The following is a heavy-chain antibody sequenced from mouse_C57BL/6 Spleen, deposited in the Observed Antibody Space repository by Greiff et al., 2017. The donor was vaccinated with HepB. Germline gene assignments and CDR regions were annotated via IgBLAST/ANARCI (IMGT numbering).Heavy chain of an antibody. CDR3: ASLDY. V-gene: IGHV1-7*01. J-gene: IGHJ2*01. CDR2: ITPSSGYT. Sequence: VQLQQSGAELAKPGASVKLSCKASGYTFTSYWMHWVKQRPGQGLEWIGDITPSSGYTKYNQKFKDKATLTAYKSSSNAYMQLSSLTSEDSAVYYCASLDYWGQGTTLTVSS. CDR1: GYTFTSYW.